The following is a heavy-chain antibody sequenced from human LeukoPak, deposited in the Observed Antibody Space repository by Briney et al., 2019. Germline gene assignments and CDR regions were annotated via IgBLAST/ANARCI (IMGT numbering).Heavy chain of an antibody. J-gene: IGHJ3*02. CDR2: ISSSSSYI. Sequence: GGSLRLSCAASGFTFSSYSMNWVRQAPGKGLEWVSSISSSSSYIYYADSVKGRFTISRDNAKNSLYLQMNSLRAEDTAVYYCARDPTLLASGGGAFDIWGQGTMVTVSS. CDR1: GFTFSSYS. CDR3: ARDPTLLASGGGAFDI. D-gene: IGHD3-10*01. V-gene: IGHV3-21*01.